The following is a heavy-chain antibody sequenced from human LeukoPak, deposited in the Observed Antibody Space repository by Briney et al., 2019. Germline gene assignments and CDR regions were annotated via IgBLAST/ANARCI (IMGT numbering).Heavy chain of an antibody. CDR3: ARGLGISGYLEYFQH. J-gene: IGHJ1*01. CDR1: GGSISSYC. Sequence: SETLSLTCTVSGGSISSYCWSWIRQPAGKGLEWIGRIYTSGSTNYNPSLKSRVTMSVDTSKNQFSLKLSSVTAADTAVYYCARGLGISGYLEYFQHWGQGTLVTVSS. V-gene: IGHV4-4*07. D-gene: IGHD3-22*01. CDR2: IYTSGST.